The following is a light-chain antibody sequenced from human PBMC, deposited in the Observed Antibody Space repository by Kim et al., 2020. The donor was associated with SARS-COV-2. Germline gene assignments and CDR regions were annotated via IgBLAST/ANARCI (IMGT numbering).Light chain of an antibody. J-gene: IGLJ2*01. Sequence: RQTDTPPCTGNSNNVGNRGAAWLQQHQGHPPKLLSYRNNNRPSGISERFSASRSGNTASLTIIGLQPEDEADYFCSTWDSSLSAVVFGGGTKLTVL. CDR2: RNN. CDR1: SNNVGNRG. CDR3: STWDSSLSAVV. V-gene: IGLV10-54*01.